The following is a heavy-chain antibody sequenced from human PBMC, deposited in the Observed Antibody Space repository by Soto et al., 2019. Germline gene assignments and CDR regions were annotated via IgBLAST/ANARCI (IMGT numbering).Heavy chain of an antibody. D-gene: IGHD3-16*01. CDR2: INADGSST. Sequence: GGSLRLSCAASGFTFSMYWMHWVRQVPGKGPEWVARINADGSSTYYADSVKGRFTISRDNSKNTLYLQMNSLRAEDTAVYHCAKVTGDHSYYYHGLDVWGQGTTVTVSS. CDR3: AKVTGDHSYYYHGLDV. CDR1: GFTFSMYW. V-gene: IGHV3-74*01. J-gene: IGHJ6*02.